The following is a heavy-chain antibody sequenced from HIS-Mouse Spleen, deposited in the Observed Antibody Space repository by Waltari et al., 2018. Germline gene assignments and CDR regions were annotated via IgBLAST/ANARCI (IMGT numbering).Heavy chain of an antibody. J-gene: IGHJ4*02. D-gene: IGHD1-26*01. CDR2: INPNSGGT. CDR1: GYTFTGYY. V-gene: IGHV1-2*02. Sequence: QVQLVQSGAEVKKPGASVKVSCKASGYTFTGYYMHWVRQAPGQGLEWMGWINPNSGGTNYAQKFQGRVTMTRDTSISTAYMELSSLRAEDMAVYYCAREPQYSGSYYDYWGQGTLVTVSS. CDR3: AREPQYSGSYYDY.